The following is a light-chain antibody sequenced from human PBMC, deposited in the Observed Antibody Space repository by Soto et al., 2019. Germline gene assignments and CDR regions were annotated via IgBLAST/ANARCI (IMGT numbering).Light chain of an antibody. V-gene: IGLV2-8*01. CDR3: SSYSDRNNFTFV. Sequence: QSVLTQPPSASGSPGQSVTISCTGTSSDVGGYNYVSWYQQYPGRAPKLMIYEVTKRTSGVPDRFSGSKSGNTASLTVSGLRAEDEADYDCSSYSDRNNFTFVFGGGTKLTVL. CDR1: SSDVGGYNY. J-gene: IGLJ3*02. CDR2: EVT.